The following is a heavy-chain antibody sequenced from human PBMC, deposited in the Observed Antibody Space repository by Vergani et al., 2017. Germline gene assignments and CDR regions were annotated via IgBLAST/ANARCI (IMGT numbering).Heavy chain of an antibody. Sequence: QVQLVQSGAEVKKPGASAKVSCKASGYTFTGYYMHWVRQAPGQGLEWMGGINPNSGGTNYAQKFQGRVTMTRDTSISTAYMELSRLRSDATALYYCASDGIRGGYVANWFDPWGQGTLVTVSS. J-gene: IGHJ5*02. CDR3: ASDGIRGGYVANWFDP. CDR1: GYTFTGYY. CDR2: INPNSGGT. V-gene: IGHV1-2*02. D-gene: IGHD5-12*01.